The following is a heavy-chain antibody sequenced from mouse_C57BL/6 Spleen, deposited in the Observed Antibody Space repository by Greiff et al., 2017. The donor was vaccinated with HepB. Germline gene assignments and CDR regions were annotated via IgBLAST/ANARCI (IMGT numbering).Heavy chain of an antibody. J-gene: IGHJ4*01. V-gene: IGHV7-3*01. CDR2: IRNKANGYTT. CDR3: ARWTYDYAMDY. CDR1: GFTFTDYY. D-gene: IGHD2-3*01. Sequence: EVNLVESGGGLVQPGGSLSLSCAASGFTFTDYYMSWVRQPPGKALEWLGFIRNKANGYTTEYSASVKGRFTISRDNSQSILYLQMNALRAEDSATYYCARWTYDYAMDYWGQGTSVTVSS.